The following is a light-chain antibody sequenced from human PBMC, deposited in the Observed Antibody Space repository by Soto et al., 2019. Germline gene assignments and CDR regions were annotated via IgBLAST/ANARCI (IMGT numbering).Light chain of an antibody. CDR2: GAS. V-gene: IGKV3-20*01. CDR1: QSVSSSY. Sequence: EIVLTQSPATLSVSPGERAALSCRASQSVSSSYLAWYQQKPGQAPRLLIYGASSRATGIPDRFSGSGSGTDFTLTISRLEPEDFAVHYCQHRRKTFGQGTKVDIK. J-gene: IGKJ1*01. CDR3: QHRRKT.